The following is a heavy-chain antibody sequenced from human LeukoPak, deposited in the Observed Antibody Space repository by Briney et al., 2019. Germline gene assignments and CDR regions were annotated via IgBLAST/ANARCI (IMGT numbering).Heavy chain of an antibody. CDR2: IYSGGST. J-gene: IGHJ3*02. D-gene: IGHD3-22*01. CDR1: GFTFSSYA. V-gene: IGHV3-53*01. Sequence: GGSLRLSCAASGFTFSSYAMSWVRQAPGKGLEWVSVIYSGGSTYYADSVKGRFTISRDNSKNTLYLQMNSLRAEDTAVYYCARGGLLDYYDSSAQGRAFDIWGQGTMVTVSS. CDR3: ARGGLLDYYDSSAQGRAFDI.